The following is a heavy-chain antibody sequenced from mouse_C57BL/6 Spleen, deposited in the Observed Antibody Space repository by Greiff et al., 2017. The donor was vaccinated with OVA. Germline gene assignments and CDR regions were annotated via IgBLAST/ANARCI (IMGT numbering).Heavy chain of an antibody. CDR3: ARRGYGSSYPNWYFDV. CDR2: ISYSGST. CDR1: GYSITSDY. D-gene: IGHD1-1*01. Sequence: EVKLVESGPGLAKPSQTLSLTCSVTGYSITSDYWNWIRKFPGNKLEYMGYISYSGSTYYNPSLKSRISITRDTSKNQYYLQLNSVTTEDTATYYCARRGYGSSYPNWYFDVWGTVTTVTVSS. V-gene: IGHV3-8*01. J-gene: IGHJ1*03.